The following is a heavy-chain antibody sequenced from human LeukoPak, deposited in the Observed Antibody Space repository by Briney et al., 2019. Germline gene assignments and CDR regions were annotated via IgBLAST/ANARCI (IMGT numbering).Heavy chain of an antibody. V-gene: IGHV1-8*01. CDR1: GYTFTSYD. CDR3: ARGRGRQRLVLVNWFDP. CDR2: MNPNSGNT. Sequence: ASVKVSCKASGYTFTSYDINWVRQATGQGLEWMGWMNPNSGNTGYAQKFQGRVTMTRNTSISTAYMELSSLRSEDTAVYYCARGRGRQRLVLVNWFDPWGQGTLVTVSS. D-gene: IGHD6-13*01. J-gene: IGHJ5*02.